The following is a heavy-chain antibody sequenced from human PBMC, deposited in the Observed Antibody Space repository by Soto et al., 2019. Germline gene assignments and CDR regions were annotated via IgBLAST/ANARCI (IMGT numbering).Heavy chain of an antibody. CDR2: ITWNSRVL. J-gene: IGHJ4*02. D-gene: IGHD3-3*01. CDR3: AKGRYDFWSPYYFDS. Sequence: GGSLRLSCVGTGVNFDDFAMHWVRQAPGKGLEWVSGITWNSRVLAYADSVKGRFTISRDNARNSLYLQMDSLRDEDTALYYCAKGRYDFWSPYYFDSWGQGTLVTVSS. V-gene: IGHV3-9*01. CDR1: GVNFDDFA.